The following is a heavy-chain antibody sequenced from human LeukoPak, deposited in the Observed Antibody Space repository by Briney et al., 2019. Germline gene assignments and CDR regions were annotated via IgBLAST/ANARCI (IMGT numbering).Heavy chain of an antibody. D-gene: IGHD6-19*01. J-gene: IGHJ6*02. CDR3: ARDIAVAGTGYYYGMDV. V-gene: IGHV1-69*04. CDR1: GGTFSSYA. CDR2: IIPILGIA. Sequence: ASVKVSCKASGGTFSSYAISWVRQAPGQGLEWMGRIIPILGIANYAQKFQGRVTITADKSTSTAYMELSSLRSEDTAVYYCARDIAVAGTGYYYGMDVWGQGTTVTVSS.